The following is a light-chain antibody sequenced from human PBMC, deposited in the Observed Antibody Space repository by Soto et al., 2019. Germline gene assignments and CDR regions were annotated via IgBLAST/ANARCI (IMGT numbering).Light chain of an antibody. Sequence: QSVLTQPPSASGTPGQRVAISCSGSNSNIGSNTVNWYQQVPGTAPNALIYSNDQRPSGVPARFSASKSGSSASLAITGLQSEDEADYHCAAWDDILNGPVFGGGTKLTVL. J-gene: IGLJ2*01. CDR3: AAWDDILNGPV. V-gene: IGLV1-44*01. CDR1: NSNIGSNT. CDR2: SND.